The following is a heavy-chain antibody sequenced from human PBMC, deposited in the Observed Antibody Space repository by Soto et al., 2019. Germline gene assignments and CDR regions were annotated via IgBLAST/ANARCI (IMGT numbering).Heavy chain of an antibody. CDR1: GFTFSSYG. CDR2: ISYDGSNK. D-gene: IGHD3-10*01. V-gene: IGHV3-30*18. CDR3: AKGTMVRGVVWRGLGLGMDV. Sequence: QVQLVESGGGVVQPGRSLRLSCAASGFTFSSYGMHWVRQAPGKGLEWVAVISYDGSNKYYADSVKGRFTISRDNSKNTXYXXMNSLRAEDTAVYYCAKGTMVRGVVWRGLGLGMDVWGQGTTVTVSS. J-gene: IGHJ6*02.